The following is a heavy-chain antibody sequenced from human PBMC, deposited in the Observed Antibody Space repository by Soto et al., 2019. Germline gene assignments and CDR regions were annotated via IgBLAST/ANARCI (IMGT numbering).Heavy chain of an antibody. CDR3: ARFGLGGYSYGPFDY. V-gene: IGHV1-69*12. CDR1: GGTFSSYA. CDR2: FLPIFGTA. Sequence: QVQLVQSWAEVKKPGSSVKVSCKASGGTFSSYAISWVRQAPGQGLEWMGGFLPIFGTANYAQKFQGRVTITADESTSTAYMELRSLRSEDTAVYYCARFGLGGYSYGPFDYWGQGTLVTVSS. D-gene: IGHD5-18*01. J-gene: IGHJ4*02.